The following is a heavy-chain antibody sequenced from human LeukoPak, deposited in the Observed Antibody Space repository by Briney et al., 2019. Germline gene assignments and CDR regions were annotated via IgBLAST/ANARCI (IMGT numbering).Heavy chain of an antibody. CDR3: AREEYYYMDV. CDR2: IYTSGST. Sequence: SETLSLTCTVSGGSISSGSYYWSWIRQPAGKGLEWIGRIYTSGSTNYNPSLKSRVTISVDTSKSQFSLKLSSVTAADTAVYYCAREEYYYMDVWGKGTTVTISS. J-gene: IGHJ6*03. CDR1: GGSISSGSYY. V-gene: IGHV4-61*02.